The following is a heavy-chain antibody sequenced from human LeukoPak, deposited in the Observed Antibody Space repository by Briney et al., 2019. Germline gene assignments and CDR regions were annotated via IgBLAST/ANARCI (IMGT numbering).Heavy chain of an antibody. Sequence: KHGDSLKISCKGSGYSFTSYWIGWVRQMPGKGLEWIGIIYPGDSDTRYSPSFQGQVTISADKSISTAYLQWSSLKASDTAMYYCARLQEDTMIVVGEGDYWGQGTLVNVSS. D-gene: IGHD3-22*01. CDR2: IYPGDSDT. CDR1: GYSFTSYW. CDR3: ARLQEDTMIVVGEGDY. V-gene: IGHV5-51*01. J-gene: IGHJ4*02.